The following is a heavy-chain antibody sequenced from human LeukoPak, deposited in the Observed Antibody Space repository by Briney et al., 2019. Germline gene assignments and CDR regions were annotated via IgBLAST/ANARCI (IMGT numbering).Heavy chain of an antibody. D-gene: IGHD3-22*01. CDR3: ARPITMIERDAFDI. J-gene: IGHJ3*02. CDR2: IYHSGST. Sequence: SETLSLTCTVSGGSISSYYWSWIRQPPGKGLEWIGSIYHSGSTYYNPSLKSRVTISVDTSKNQFSLKLSSVTAADTAVYYCARPITMIERDAFDIWGQGTMVTVSS. CDR1: GGSISSYY. V-gene: IGHV4-59*08.